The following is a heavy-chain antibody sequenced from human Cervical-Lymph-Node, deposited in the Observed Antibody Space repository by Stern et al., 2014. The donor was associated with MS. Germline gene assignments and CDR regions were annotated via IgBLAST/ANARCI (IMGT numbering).Heavy chain of an antibody. CDR2: IYTSGST. CDR3: ARDHSSGWPYYYYGMDV. CDR1: GGSISSGSYY. V-gene: IGHV4-61*02. D-gene: IGHD6-19*01. Sequence: QVQLQESGPGLVKPSQTLSLTCTVSGGSISSGSYYWSWIRQPAGKGLEWIGRIYTSGSTNYNPSLKSRVTISVDTSKNQFSLKLSFVTAADTAVYYCARDHSSGWPYYYYGMDVWGQGTTVTVSS. J-gene: IGHJ6*02.